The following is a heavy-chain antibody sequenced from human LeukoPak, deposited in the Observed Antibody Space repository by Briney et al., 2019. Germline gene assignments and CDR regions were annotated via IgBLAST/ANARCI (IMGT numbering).Heavy chain of an antibody. CDR1: GVTFKNYW. V-gene: IGHV3-30-3*01. Sequence: GGSLRLSCAASGVTFKNYWMNWVRQAPGKGLEWVAVISYDGSNKYYADSVKGRFTISRDNSKNTLYLQMNSLRAEDTAVYYCARGSPHVDTAMAPDYWGQGTLVTVSS. D-gene: IGHD5-18*01. J-gene: IGHJ4*02. CDR3: ARGSPHVDTAMAPDY. CDR2: ISYDGSNK.